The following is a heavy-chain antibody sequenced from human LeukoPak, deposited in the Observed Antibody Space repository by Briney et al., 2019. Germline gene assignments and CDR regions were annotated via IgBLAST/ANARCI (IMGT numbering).Heavy chain of an antibody. J-gene: IGHJ4*02. V-gene: IGHV3-23*01. CDR2: ISGSGKNT. CDR3: AKDWEAVSGTPTGIDY. CDR1: EFSFSYYA. D-gene: IGHD6-19*01. Sequence: GGSLRLSCVASEFSFSYYAMSWVRRAPGKGLEWVSAISGSGKNTYYADSVKGRFTISRDNSKNTVYLQMNSLRAEDTAVYYCAKDWEAVSGTPTGIDYWGQGTLVTVSS.